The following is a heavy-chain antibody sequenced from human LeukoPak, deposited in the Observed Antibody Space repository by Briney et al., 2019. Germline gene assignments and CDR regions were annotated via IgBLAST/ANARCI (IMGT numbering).Heavy chain of an antibody. D-gene: IGHD3-3*01. CDR2: IIPIFGTA. CDR3: ARGQGDFWSGYLYYMDV. CDR1: GGTFSSYA. V-gene: IGHV1-69*05. J-gene: IGHJ6*03. Sequence: GASVKVSCKASGGTFSSYAISWVRQAPGQGLEWMGGIIPIFGTANYAQKFQGSVTITTDESTSTAYMELSSLRSEDTAVYYCARGQGDFWSGYLYYMDVRGKGTTVTVSS.